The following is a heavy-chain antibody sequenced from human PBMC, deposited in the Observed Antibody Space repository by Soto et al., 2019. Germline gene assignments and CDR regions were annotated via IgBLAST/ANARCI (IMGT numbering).Heavy chain of an antibody. D-gene: IGHD6-13*01. CDR3: ARFTVAAAGTFDY. Sequence: SGPTLVNPTQTLTLTCTFSGFSLSTSGMCVSWIRQPPRKALEWLARIDWDDDKYYSTSLKTRLTISKDNSKNQVVLTMTNMDLVDTASYYCARFTVAAAGTFDYWGQGTPVTVSS. CDR2: IDWDDDK. J-gene: IGHJ4*02. V-gene: IGHV2-70*11. CDR1: GFSLSTSGMC.